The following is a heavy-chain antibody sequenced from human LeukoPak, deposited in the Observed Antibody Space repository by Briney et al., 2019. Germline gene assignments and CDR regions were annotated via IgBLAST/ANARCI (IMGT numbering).Heavy chain of an antibody. J-gene: IGHJ4*02. Sequence: GQCLRLSCAASGFTLSSNYMSWVRQAPGEGLEWDSVIYSGGSTYYADSVKGRFTISRDNSKNTLYLQMNSLRAEDTAVYYCARASREDYDSSGRRRFYYFDYWGQGTLVTVSS. CDR3: ARASREDYDSSGRRRFYYFDY. CDR2: IYSGGST. V-gene: IGHV3-53*01. CDR1: GFTLSSNY. D-gene: IGHD3-22*01.